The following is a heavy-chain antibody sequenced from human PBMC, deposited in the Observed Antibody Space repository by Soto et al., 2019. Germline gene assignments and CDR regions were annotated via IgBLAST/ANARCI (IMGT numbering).Heavy chain of an antibody. CDR3: ASDRRQFVSISSTFDV. J-gene: IGHJ3*01. D-gene: IGHD2-21*01. V-gene: IGHV1-18*01. CDR2: ISTYNGNT. Sequence: QVQLVQSGGEVRRPGASVRVSCKASGYTFSNYGVNWVRQAPGQGLEWLGWISTYNGNTKSAQKFQDKVTRTTDTSTISANMELRSLTFDETAVCLGASDRRQFVSISSTFDVWGQGTLITVSS. CDR1: GYTFSNYG.